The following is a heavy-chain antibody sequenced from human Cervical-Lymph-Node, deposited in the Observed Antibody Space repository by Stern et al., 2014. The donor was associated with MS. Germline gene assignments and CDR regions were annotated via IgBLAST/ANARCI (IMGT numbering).Heavy chain of an antibody. D-gene: IGHD4-23*01. J-gene: IGHJ1*01. CDR1: GFTFSSSG. Sequence: QMQLGQSGGGVVQPGRSLRLSCAASGFTFSSSGMHWVRQAPGKGLEWLAIIYYDGSNRYYADSVKGRFTISRDNSKNTLYLQMNSLRAEDTAVYYCAREGGNTAEYFQHWGQGTLVTVSS. CDR3: AREGGNTAEYFQH. V-gene: IGHV3-33*01. CDR2: IYYDGSNR.